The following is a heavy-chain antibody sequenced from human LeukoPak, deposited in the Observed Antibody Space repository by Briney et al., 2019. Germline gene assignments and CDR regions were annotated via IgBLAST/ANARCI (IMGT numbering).Heavy chain of an antibody. CDR3: ARLPSVVADNWFDP. CDR1: GGSISSYY. V-gene: IGHV4-59*08. D-gene: IGHD2-15*01. CDR2: IYYSGST. J-gene: IGHJ5*02. Sequence: SETLSPTCTVSGGSISSYYWSWIRQPPGKGLEWIGYIYYSGSTNYSPSLKSRVTISVDASKNQFSLKLSSVTAADTAVYYCARLPSVVADNWFDPWGQGTLVTVSS.